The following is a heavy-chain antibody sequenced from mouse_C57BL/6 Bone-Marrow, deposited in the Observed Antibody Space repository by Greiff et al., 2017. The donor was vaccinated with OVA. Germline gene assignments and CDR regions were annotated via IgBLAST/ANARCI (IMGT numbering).Heavy chain of an antibody. Sequence: QVQLQQPAAELVRPGTSVKLSCKASGYTFTNYWMHWVKQRPGQGLEWIGVIAPSDSYINYNQKFKGRATLTVDTSSSTASMHLSSLTSEDSAVYYCAHYGSRLYLHYWGQGTSRT. V-gene: IGHV1-59*01. D-gene: IGHD1-1*01. CDR3: AHYGSRLYLHY. CDR2: IAPSDSYI. CDR1: GYTFTNYW. J-gene: IGHJ2*02.